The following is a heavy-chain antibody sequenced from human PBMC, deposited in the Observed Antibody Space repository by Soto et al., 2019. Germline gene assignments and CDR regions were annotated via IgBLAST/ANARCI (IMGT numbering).Heavy chain of an antibody. CDR3: ARLGRDYDFWSGTFHFDY. CDR1: GGSISSSSYY. Sequence: QLQLQESGPGLVKPSETLSLTCTVSGGSISSSSYYWGWIRQPPGKGLEWIGSIYYRGSTYYNPSLMSRVTIAGDTSKNQFSLKLSSVTAADTAVYYCARLGRDYDFWSGTFHFDYWGQGTLVTVSS. V-gene: IGHV4-39*01. CDR2: IYYRGST. D-gene: IGHD3-3*01. J-gene: IGHJ4*02.